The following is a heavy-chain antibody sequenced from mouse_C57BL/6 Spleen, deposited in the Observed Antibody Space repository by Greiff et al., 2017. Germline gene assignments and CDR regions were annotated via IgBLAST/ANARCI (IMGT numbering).Heavy chain of an antibody. J-gene: IGHJ4*01. Sequence: QVQLQQPGTELVKPGASGYTFTSYWMHWVKQRHGPGLEWIGNINLSNGGTNYNEKFKSKATLTVEKSSSTAYMQLSSLKSEDAAVYYCARDGYYDYYAMDYWGQGTSVTVSS. V-gene: IGHV1-53*01. CDR1: YTFTSYW. CDR3: ARDGYYDYYAMDY. CDR2: INLSNGGT. D-gene: IGHD2-3*01.